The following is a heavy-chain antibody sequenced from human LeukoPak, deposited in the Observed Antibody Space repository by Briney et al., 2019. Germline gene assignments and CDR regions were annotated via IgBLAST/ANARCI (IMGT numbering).Heavy chain of an antibody. D-gene: IGHD3-10*02. Sequence: GGSLRLSCAASGFTLSSYEMNWVRQAPGKGLEWVSYTSSSGSTIYYADSVKGRFTISRDNAKNSLYLQMNSLRAEDTAVYYCAELGITMIGGVWGKGTTVTISS. CDR1: GFTLSSYE. V-gene: IGHV3-48*03. J-gene: IGHJ6*04. CDR2: TSSSGSTI. CDR3: AELGITMIGGV.